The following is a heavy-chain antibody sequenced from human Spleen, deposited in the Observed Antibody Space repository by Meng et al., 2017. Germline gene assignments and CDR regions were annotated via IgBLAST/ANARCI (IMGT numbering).Heavy chain of an antibody. J-gene: IGHJ4*02. CDR2: ISVSGGNT. V-gene: IGHV3-23*01. Sequence: GESLKISCTASGFTFGDYAMSWFRQAPGKGLEWVSLISVSGGNTYYADSVKGRFTISRDNSKNTLYLQMNSLRAEDTAVYYCATKTTELDNWGQGTQVT. CDR3: ATKTTELDN. D-gene: IGHD1-1*01. CDR1: GFTFGDYA.